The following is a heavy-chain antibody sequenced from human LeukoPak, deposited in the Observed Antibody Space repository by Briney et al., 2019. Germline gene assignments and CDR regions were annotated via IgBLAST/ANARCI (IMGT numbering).Heavy chain of an antibody. D-gene: IGHD6-19*01. J-gene: IGHJ4*02. CDR3: ARDTVAGSDFDY. CDR2: IYHSGST. Sequence: SETLSLTCAVSGYSISSGYYWGWIRQPPGEGLEWIGSIYHSGSTYYNPSLKSRVTISVDTSKNQFSLKLSSVTAADTAVYYCARDTVAGSDFDYWGQGTLVTVSS. CDR1: GYSISSGYY. V-gene: IGHV4-38-2*02.